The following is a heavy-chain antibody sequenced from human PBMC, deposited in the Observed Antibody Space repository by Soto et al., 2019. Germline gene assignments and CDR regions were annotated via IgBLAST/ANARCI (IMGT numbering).Heavy chain of an antibody. CDR3: ANSPPLGGGYSGYDVTAMDV. Sequence: WGSLRLSCAASGFTFSSYGMHWVRQAPGKGLEWVAVISYDGSNKYYADSVKGRFTISRDNSKNTLYLQMNSLRAEDTAVYYCANSPPLGGGYSGYDVTAMDVWGQGTTVTVSS. CDR1: GFTFSSYG. CDR2: ISYDGSNK. D-gene: IGHD5-12*01. V-gene: IGHV3-30*18. J-gene: IGHJ6*02.